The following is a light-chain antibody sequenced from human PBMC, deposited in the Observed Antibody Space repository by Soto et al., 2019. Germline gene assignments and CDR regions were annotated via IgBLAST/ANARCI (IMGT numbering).Light chain of an antibody. CDR2: AAS. Sequence: DIQRTQSPSSLSASVGDSVTITCRASQNIKTYLNWYQQKPGKAPNLLIYAASSLHSGVPSRFSGSGSGTEFTLTISSLQPVDFATYYCQQSFSSPPWTFGQGTNVEL. CDR1: QNIKTY. J-gene: IGKJ1*01. V-gene: IGKV1-39*01. CDR3: QQSFSSPPWT.